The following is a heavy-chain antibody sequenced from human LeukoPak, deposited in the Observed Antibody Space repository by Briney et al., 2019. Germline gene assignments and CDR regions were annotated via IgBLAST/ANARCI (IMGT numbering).Heavy chain of an antibody. Sequence: SETLSLTCTVSGSSISNYYWSWIRQPPGKGLEWIGHIYYSGATKYNPSLKSRITISVDTSKNQFSLMLSSVTAADTAVYYCARFGITVVRGGKYYFDYWGQGTLVTVSS. CDR2: IYYSGAT. CDR3: ARFGITVVRGGKYYFDY. CDR1: GSSISNYY. V-gene: IGHV4-59*08. J-gene: IGHJ4*02. D-gene: IGHD3-10*01.